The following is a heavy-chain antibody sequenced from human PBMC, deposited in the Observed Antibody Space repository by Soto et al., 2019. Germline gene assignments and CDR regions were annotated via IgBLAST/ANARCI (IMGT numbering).Heavy chain of an antibody. Sequence: GGSLGLSCVASGFTFSSYAMSWVRQAPGKGLEWVSFVSGSGGSTDYADSVKGRFTISRDNSKSTLYLQLNSLRAEDTAMYYCAKRSFQLGLPFDYWGQGTLVTGSS. D-gene: IGHD6-13*01. CDR2: VSGSGGST. CDR3: AKRSFQLGLPFDY. J-gene: IGHJ4*02. V-gene: IGHV3-23*01. CDR1: GFTFSSYA.